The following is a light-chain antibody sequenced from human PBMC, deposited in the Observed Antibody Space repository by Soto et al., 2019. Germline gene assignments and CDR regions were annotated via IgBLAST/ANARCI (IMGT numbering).Light chain of an antibody. CDR3: QQYNSYTWT. J-gene: IGKJ1*01. V-gene: IGKV1-5*01. Sequence: IQMTQSPSTLSASVGDRVTITCRASQIVSSWLAWYQQKPGKDPKLLIYDASSLESGVPSRFSGSGSGTEFTLTISSLQPDDFATYYCQQYNSYTWTFGQGTKVDIK. CDR2: DAS. CDR1: QIVSSW.